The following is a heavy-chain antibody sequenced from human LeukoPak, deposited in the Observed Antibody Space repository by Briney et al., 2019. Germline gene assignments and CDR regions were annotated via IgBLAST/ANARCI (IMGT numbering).Heavy chain of an antibody. D-gene: IGHD6-19*01. J-gene: IGHJ4*02. CDR1: GGSISSYY. CDR2: IYYSGST. Sequence: ASETLSLTCTVSGGSISSYYWSWIRQPPGKGLEWIGYIYYSGSTNYNPSLKSRVTISVDTSKNQFSLKLSSVTAADTAVYYCARAWYSSGCSDYWGQGTLVTVSS. CDR3: ARAWYSSGCSDY. V-gene: IGHV4-59*01.